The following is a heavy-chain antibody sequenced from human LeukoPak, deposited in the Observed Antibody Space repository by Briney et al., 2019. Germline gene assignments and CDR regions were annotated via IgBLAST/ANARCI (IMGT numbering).Heavy chain of an antibody. CDR3: ARDLDDGSSSD. V-gene: IGHV1-69*04. CDR1: RGTFSSYA. J-gene: IGHJ4*02. CDR2: IIPILGIA. D-gene: IGHD6-6*01. Sequence: SVKVSCKASRGTFSSYAISWVRQAPGQGLEWMGRIIPILGIANYARKFQGRVTITADKSTSTAYMELSSLRSEDTAVYYCARDLDDGSSSDWGQGTLVTVSS.